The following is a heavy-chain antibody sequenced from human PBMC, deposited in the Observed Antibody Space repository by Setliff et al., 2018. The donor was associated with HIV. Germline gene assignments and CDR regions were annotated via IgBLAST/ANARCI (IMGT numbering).Heavy chain of an antibody. Sequence: SETLSLTCTVSGDSITSGTYYWSWIRQPAGMRLEWIGHISTSGTTNYNPSLKRRVTISADTSKSQSSLKLTSVTAADTAAYFCARVSTDYVWGSFLSSGPYYFDFWGQGALVTVSS. CDR1: GDSITSGTYY. V-gene: IGHV4-61*09. CDR2: ISTSGTT. D-gene: IGHD3-16*01. CDR3: ARVSTDYVWGSFLSSGPYYFDF. J-gene: IGHJ4*02.